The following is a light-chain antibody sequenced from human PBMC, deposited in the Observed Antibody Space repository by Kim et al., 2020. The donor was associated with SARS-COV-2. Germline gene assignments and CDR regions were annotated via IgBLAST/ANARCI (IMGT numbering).Light chain of an antibody. V-gene: IGKV1-5*03. CDR1: QNINNW. CDR3: QQYDSYPLT. J-gene: IGKJ4*01. CDR2: KAS. Sequence: DIQMTQSPSTLSASVGDRVTITCRASQNINNWLAWYQQKPGKAPNLLIYKASSLESGVPSKFSGSGSGTEFTLTISSLQPDDFATYYCQQYDSYPLTFGGETKLDIK.